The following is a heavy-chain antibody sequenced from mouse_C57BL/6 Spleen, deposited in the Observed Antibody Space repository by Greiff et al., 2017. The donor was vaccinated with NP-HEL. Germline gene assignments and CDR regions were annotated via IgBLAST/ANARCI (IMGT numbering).Heavy chain of an antibody. Sequence: EVMLVESGGGLVKPGGSLKLSCAASGFTFSDYGMHWVRQAPEKGLEWVAYISSGSSTIYYADTVKGRFTISRDNAKNTLFLQMTSLRSEDTAMYYCARGYSSYAMDYWGQGTSVTVSS. CDR1: GFTFSDYG. CDR2: ISSGSSTI. CDR3: ARGYSSYAMDY. J-gene: IGHJ4*01. V-gene: IGHV5-17*01. D-gene: IGHD2-12*01.